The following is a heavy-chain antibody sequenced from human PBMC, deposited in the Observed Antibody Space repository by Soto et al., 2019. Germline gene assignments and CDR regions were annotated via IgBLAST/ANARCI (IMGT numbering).Heavy chain of an antibody. D-gene: IGHD5-18*01. Sequence: PSQTLSLTCAISGDSVSSNSAAWNWIRQSPSRGLEWLGRTYYRSKWYNDYAVSVKSRITINPDTSKNQFSLQLNSVTPEDTAVYYCARDLSVDTAMADPYFDYWGQGTLVTVSS. CDR3: ARDLSVDTAMADPYFDY. CDR2: TYYRSKWYN. V-gene: IGHV6-1*01. J-gene: IGHJ4*02. CDR1: GDSVSSNSAA.